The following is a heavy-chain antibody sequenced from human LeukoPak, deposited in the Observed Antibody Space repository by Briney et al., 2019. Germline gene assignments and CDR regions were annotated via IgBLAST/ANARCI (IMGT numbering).Heavy chain of an antibody. V-gene: IGHV3-21*01. CDR3: AREAGGQWLVNFDY. CDR2: ISSSSSYI. Sequence: VGSLRLSCAASGFTFSSYSMNWVRQAPGKGMEWVSSISSSSSYIYYADSVKGRFTISRDNAKNSLYLQMNSLRAEDTAVYYCAREAGGQWLVNFDYWGQGTLVTVSS. D-gene: IGHD6-19*01. J-gene: IGHJ4*02. CDR1: GFTFSSYS.